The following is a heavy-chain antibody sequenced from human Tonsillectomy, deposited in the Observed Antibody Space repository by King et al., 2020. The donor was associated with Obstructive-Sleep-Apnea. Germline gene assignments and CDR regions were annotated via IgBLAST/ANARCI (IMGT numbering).Heavy chain of an antibody. CDR1: GFTFSSYW. V-gene: IGHV3-7*01. CDR3: AREYFDRLGYYYYGMDV. Sequence: QLVQSGGGLVQPGGSLRLSCAASGFTFSSYWMSWVRQAPGKGLEWVANIKQDGSEKYYVDSVKGRFTISRDNAKNSLYLQMNSLRAEDTAVYYCAREYFDRLGYYYYGMDVWGQGTTVTVSS. CDR2: IKQDGSEK. J-gene: IGHJ6*02. D-gene: IGHD3-9*01.